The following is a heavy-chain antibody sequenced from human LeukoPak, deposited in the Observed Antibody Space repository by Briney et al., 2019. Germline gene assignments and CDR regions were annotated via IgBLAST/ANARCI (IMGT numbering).Heavy chain of an antibody. J-gene: IGHJ5*02. V-gene: IGHV3-48*03. Sequence: GGSLRLSCAASGFTFSSYEMNWVRKAPGKGLEWVSYISSSGSTVYYADSVKGRFTISRDNAKNSLYLQMNSLRAEDTAVYYCARSKYSSSSDNWFDPWGQGTLVTVTS. CDR3: ARSKYSSSSDNWFDP. CDR1: GFTFSSYE. D-gene: IGHD6-6*01. CDR2: ISSSGSTV.